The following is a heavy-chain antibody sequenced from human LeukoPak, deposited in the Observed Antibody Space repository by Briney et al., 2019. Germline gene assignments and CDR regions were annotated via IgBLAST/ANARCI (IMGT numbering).Heavy chain of an antibody. J-gene: IGHJ4*02. CDR3: ARTPLDDYGDYFDY. V-gene: IGHV3-21*01. CDR2: ISSSSSYI. CDR1: GFTFSSYS. Sequence: QPGGPLRLSCAASGFTFSSYSMNWVRQAPGKGLEWVSSISSSSSYIYYADSVKGRFTISRDNAKNSLYLQMNSLRAEDTAVYYCARTPLDDYGDYFDYWGQGTLVTVSS. D-gene: IGHD4-17*01.